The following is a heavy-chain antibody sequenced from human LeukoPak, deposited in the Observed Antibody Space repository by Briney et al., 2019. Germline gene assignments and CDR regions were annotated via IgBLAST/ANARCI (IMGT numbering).Heavy chain of an antibody. J-gene: IGHJ4*02. CDR1: GGSISSSSYY. V-gene: IGHV4-39*01. CDR3: ARQPITIFGVGEY. CDR2: IYYSGST. Sequence: SETLSLTCTVSGGSISSSSYYWGWIRQPPGKGLEWIGNIYYSGSTYYNPSLKSRVTISVDTSKNQFSLKLSSVTAADTAVYYCARQPITIFGVGEYWGQGTLVTVSS. D-gene: IGHD3-3*01.